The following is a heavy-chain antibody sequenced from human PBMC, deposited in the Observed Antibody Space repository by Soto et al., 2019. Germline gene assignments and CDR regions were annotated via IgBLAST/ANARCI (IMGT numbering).Heavy chain of an antibody. CDR3: ARVFYAIAAAGTRYNGFDP. Sequence: QLQLQESGSGLVKPSQTLSLTCAVSGGSISSGGYSWSWIRQPPGKGLEWIGYIYHSGSTYYNPSRKSRVTISVDRSKNQFSLKLSSVTAADTAVYYCARVFYAIAAAGTRYNGFDPWGQGTLVTVSS. J-gene: IGHJ5*02. CDR2: IYHSGST. V-gene: IGHV4-30-2*01. CDR1: GGSISSGGYS. D-gene: IGHD6-13*01.